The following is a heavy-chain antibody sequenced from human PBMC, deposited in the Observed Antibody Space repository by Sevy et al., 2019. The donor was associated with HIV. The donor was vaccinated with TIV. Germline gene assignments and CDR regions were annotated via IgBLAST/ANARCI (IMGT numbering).Heavy chain of an antibody. CDR1: GFTFSSYA. CDR3: AGEGGDFWSGYYTGTDYYYGMDV. J-gene: IGHJ6*02. D-gene: IGHD3-3*01. CDR2: ISYDGSNK. Sequence: GGSLRLSCAASGFTFSSYAMHWVRQAPGKGLEWVAVISYDGSNKYYAGSVKGRFTISRDDSKNTLYLQMNSQRAEDRAVYYCAGEGGDFWSGYYTGTDYYYGMDVWGQGTTVTVSS. V-gene: IGHV3-30-3*01.